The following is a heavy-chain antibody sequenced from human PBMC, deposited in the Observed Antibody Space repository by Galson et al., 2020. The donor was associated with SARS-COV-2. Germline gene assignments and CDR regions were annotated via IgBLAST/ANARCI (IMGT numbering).Heavy chain of an antibody. CDR2: IIPIFGTA. J-gene: IGHJ6*03. V-gene: IGHV1-69*05. CDR3: ARASWGRCSSTSCSAYYYYYYMDV. Sequence: ASVKVSCKASGGTFSSYAISWVRQAPGQGLEWMGGIIPIFGTANYAQKFQGRVTITTDESTSTAYMELSSLRSEDTAVYYCARASWGRCSSTSCSAYYYYYYMDVWGKGTTVTIS. D-gene: IGHD2-2*01. CDR1: GGTFSSYA.